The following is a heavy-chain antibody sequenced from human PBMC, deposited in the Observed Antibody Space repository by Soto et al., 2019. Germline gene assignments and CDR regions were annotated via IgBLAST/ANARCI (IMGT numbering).Heavy chain of an antibody. J-gene: IGHJ4*02. Sequence: PGGSLRLSCRASGFTFNSHVIHWVRQTPGKRLEWVAVISIDGSSKYYRDSVKGRFTISRDNSKNTLDLHLSSLRDEDTAVYFCAKETNTQSSGNFVSFDAWGQGTLVTVSS. D-gene: IGHD1-26*01. CDR3: AKETNTQSSGNFVSFDA. V-gene: IGHV3-30-3*01. CDR1: GFTFNSHV. CDR2: ISIDGSSK.